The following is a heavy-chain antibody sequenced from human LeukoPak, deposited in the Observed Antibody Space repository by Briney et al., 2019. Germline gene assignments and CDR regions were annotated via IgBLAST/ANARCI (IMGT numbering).Heavy chain of an antibody. V-gene: IGHV3-7*01. D-gene: IGHD6-19*01. CDR3: ARYSSGWGYFDY. Sequence: PGGSLRLSCAASGLTFSSYWMSWVRQAPGKGLEWVANIRQDGSEKYYVDSVKGRFTISRDNAKNSLYLQMNSLRAEDTAVYYCARYSSGWGYFDYWGQGTLVTVSS. CDR1: GLTFSSYW. J-gene: IGHJ4*02. CDR2: IRQDGSEK.